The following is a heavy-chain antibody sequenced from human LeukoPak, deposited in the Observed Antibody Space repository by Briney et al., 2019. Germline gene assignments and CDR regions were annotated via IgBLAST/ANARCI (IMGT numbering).Heavy chain of an antibody. Sequence: GASLQISCKGSGYSFTSYWIGWVRQLPGKGLEWMGIIYPGDSDTRYSPSFHGQVTISADKSISTAYLQWSSLKASDTAMYYCARILGSSIAARPDIPFDYWGQGTLVTVSS. J-gene: IGHJ4*02. V-gene: IGHV5-51*01. CDR3: ARILGSSIAARPDIPFDY. CDR2: IYPGDSDT. D-gene: IGHD6-6*01. CDR1: GYSFTSYW.